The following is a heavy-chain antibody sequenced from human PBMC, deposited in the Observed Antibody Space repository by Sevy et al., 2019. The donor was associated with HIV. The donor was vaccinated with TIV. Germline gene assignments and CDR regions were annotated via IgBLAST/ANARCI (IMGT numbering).Heavy chain of an antibody. CDR2: IYYNGHI. V-gene: IGHV4-59*08. J-gene: IGHJ4*02. Sequence: SETLSLTCTVSGGSITSLYWNWIRQPPGKGLEWIANIYYNGHINYSPSLKSRVTLSLDTSKNQFSLRLSSVTAADTAMYYCAGENAWGRGYSWGQGTLVTDSS. D-gene: IGHD1-26*01. CDR3: AGENAWGRGYS. CDR1: GGSITSLY.